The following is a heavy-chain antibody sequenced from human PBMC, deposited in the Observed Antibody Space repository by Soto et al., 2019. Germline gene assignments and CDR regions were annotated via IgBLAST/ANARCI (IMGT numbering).Heavy chain of an antibody. V-gene: IGHV4-31*03. Sequence: QVQLQESGPGLVKPSQTLSLTCTVSGGSISSGDHRWTWIRQHPGKGLEWIGYIYHSGSMSYNPSLKSRVTMSGDTSKNQVSLKLSSVTAAVTAVYYGARDETENYYYYGLDVWGQGTTVTVSS. J-gene: IGHJ6*02. D-gene: IGHD2-21*02. CDR2: IYHSGSM. CDR1: GGSISSGDHR. CDR3: ARDETENYYYYGLDV.